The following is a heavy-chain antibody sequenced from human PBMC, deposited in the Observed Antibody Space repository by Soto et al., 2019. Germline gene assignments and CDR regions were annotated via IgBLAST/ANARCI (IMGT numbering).Heavy chain of an antibody. J-gene: IGHJ3*02. CDR1: GYTFTSYA. CDR2: INAGNGDT. D-gene: IGHD3-3*01. V-gene: IGHV1-3*05. CDR3: ATYYAFWSGHLGAFDI. Sequence: QVHLVQSGAEEKKPGASVKVSCKASGYTFTSYAMHWVRQAPGQRLEWMGWINAGNGDTKYSQKFQGRVIITRDTSATTAYMELSSLTSKDTAVYYCATYYAFWSGHLGAFDIWGQGTMVSVSS.